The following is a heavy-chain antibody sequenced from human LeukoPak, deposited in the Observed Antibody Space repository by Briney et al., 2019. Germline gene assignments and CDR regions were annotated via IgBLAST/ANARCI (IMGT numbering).Heavy chain of an antibody. Sequence: PSQTLSLTCAVSGGSISRGGYSWSWIRQPPGKGLEWIGYIYHSGSTYYNPSLKSRVTITVDRSKNQCPLKLSSVTAADTAVYYCARGVVAANAFDIWGQGTMVTVSS. V-gene: IGHV4-30-2*01. D-gene: IGHD2-15*01. J-gene: IGHJ3*02. CDR2: IYHSGST. CDR3: ARGVVAANAFDI. CDR1: GGSISRGGYS.